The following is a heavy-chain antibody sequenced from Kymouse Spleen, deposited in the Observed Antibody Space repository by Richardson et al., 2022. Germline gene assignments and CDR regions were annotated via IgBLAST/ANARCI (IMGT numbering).Heavy chain of an antibody. CDR1: GYSFTSYW. CDR2: IYPGDSDT. V-gene: IGHV5-51*01. J-gene: IGHJ6*02. CDR3: ATSIAVAGYYYYYGMDV. Sequence: EVQLVQSGAEVKKPGESLKISCKGSGYSFTSYWIGWVRQMPGKGLEWMGIIYPGDSDTRYSPSFQGQVTISADKSISTAYLQWSSLKASDTAMYYCATSIAVAGYYYYYGMDVWGQGTTVTVSS. D-gene: IGHD6-19*01.